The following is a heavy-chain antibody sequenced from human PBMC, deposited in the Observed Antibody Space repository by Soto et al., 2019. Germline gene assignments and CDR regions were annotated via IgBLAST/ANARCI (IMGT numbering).Heavy chain of an antibody. D-gene: IGHD6-13*01. CDR3: ARRGPGTYFDY. V-gene: IGHV3-23*01. J-gene: IGHJ4*02. CDR1: GFTFSSYA. Sequence: EVQLLEAGGGLVQPGGSLRLSCAASGFTFSSYAMRWVRQAPGKGLEWVSAVSGSGGSTYYADSVKGRFTISRDNSKNALYLEMNGLRAEDTAVYYCARRGPGTYFDYWGKGTLVTVSS. CDR2: VSGSGGST.